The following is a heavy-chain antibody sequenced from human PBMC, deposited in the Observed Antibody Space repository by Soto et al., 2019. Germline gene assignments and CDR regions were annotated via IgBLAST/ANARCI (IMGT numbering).Heavy chain of an antibody. CDR2: ISSSSSYI. D-gene: IGHD5-12*01. Sequence: EVQLVESGGGLVKPGGSLRLSCAASGFTFSSYTMNWVRQAPGKGLEWVSSISSSSSYIYYADSVKGRFTISRDNANNSRYQQMNSLRAEDTAVYYCARFGYTTEAHWGQGTLVTVSS. V-gene: IGHV3-21*01. J-gene: IGHJ4*02. CDR3: ARFGYTTEAH. CDR1: GFTFSSYT.